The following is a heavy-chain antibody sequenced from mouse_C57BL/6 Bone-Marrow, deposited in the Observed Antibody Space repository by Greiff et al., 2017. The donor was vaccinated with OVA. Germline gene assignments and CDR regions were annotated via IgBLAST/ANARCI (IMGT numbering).Heavy chain of an antibody. D-gene: IGHD1-1*01. Sequence: EVQRVESGAELVRPGASVKLSCTASGFNIKDDYMHWVKQRPEQGLEWIGWIDPENGDTEYASKFQGKATITADTSSNTAYLQLSSLTSEDTAVYYCLYYYFDYWGQGTTLTVSS. V-gene: IGHV14-4*01. CDR3: LYYYFDY. CDR2: IDPENGDT. CDR1: GFNIKDDY. J-gene: IGHJ2*01.